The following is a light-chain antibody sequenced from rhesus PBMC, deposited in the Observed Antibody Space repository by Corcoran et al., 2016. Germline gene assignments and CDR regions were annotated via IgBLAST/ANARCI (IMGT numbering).Light chain of an antibody. CDR3: QHSYGTPYS. CDR2: AAS. CDR1: ENVNNY. V-gene: IGKV1-74*01. J-gene: IGKJ2*01. Sequence: DIQMTQSPSSLSASVADRVTITCRASENVNNYLHWYQQKPGNAPKLLIYAASTLQSGVPSRFSGSGTGTDYTFTRSSLQPEDVATYYCQHSYGTPYSFGQGTKVEIK.